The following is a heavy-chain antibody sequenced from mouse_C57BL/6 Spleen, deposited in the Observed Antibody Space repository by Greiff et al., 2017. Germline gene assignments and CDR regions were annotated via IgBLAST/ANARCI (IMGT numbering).Heavy chain of an antibody. CDR2: ISGGVGNT. CDR1: GFTFRSYT. CDR3: ARLFTTVVANAMDY. Sequence: DVQLVESGGGLVKPGGSLKLSCAASGFTFRSYTMSWVRQTPEKRLEWVATISGGVGNTYYPDSVKGRFTISRDNAKNTLYLQRSSLRTEDTALYDCARLFTTVVANAMDYWGQGTSVTVSS. V-gene: IGHV5-9*01. D-gene: IGHD1-1*01. J-gene: IGHJ4*01.